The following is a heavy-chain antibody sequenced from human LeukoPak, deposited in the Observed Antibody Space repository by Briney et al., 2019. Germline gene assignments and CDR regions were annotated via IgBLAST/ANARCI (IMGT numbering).Heavy chain of an antibody. D-gene: IGHD6-13*01. Sequence: ASVNVSCKASGYTFTSYYMHWVRQAPGQGLEWMGIINPSGGSTSYAQKFQGRVTMTRDTSTSTVYMELSSLRSEDTAVYYCARDPATIAAAGNFDYWGQGTLVTVSS. CDR1: GYTFTSYY. CDR2: INPSGGST. V-gene: IGHV1-46*01. CDR3: ARDPATIAAAGNFDY. J-gene: IGHJ4*02.